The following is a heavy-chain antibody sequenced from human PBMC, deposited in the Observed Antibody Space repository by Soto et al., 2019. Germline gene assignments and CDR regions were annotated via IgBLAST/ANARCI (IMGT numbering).Heavy chain of an antibody. CDR3: ARGHYGGHAMDV. Sequence: QLQLQESGSGLVNRSQTLSLTCAVSGDSISSGGYAWTWIRQSPGKGLEWIGYIYLTGVTYYNPSLKSQVTISVDKSKSQFSLRLSSVTAADTAVYYCARGHYGGHAMDVWGQGTTVTVSS. CDR1: GDSISSGGYA. CDR2: IYLTGVT. D-gene: IGHD4-17*01. V-gene: IGHV4-30-2*06. J-gene: IGHJ6*02.